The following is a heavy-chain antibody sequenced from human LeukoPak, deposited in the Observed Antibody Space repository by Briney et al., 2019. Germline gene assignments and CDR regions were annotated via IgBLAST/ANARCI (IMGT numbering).Heavy chain of an antibody. J-gene: IGHJ2*01. D-gene: IGHD1-26*01. Sequence: PSETLSLTCPVSGVSISTYSWSWVRQPPGKGLEWIGYISCSGSTSYNPSLRSRVTISVDTSKNQFSLKLSSVTAADTAVYYCATDGNFDLWGRGTLVTVSS. CDR3: ATDGNFDL. V-gene: IGHV4-59*01. CDR1: GVSISTYS. CDR2: ISCSGST.